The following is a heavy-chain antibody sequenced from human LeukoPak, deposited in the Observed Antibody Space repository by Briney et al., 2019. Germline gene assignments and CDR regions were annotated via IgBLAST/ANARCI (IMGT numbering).Heavy chain of an antibody. Sequence: GGSLRLSCAASGFTFSSYAMSWVRQAPGKGLEWVSAISGSGGSTYYADSVKGRFTISRDNSKNTLYLQMNSLRAEDTAVYYCAKGRLEYSSSSGAEYFQHWGQGTLVTVSS. CDR2: ISGSGGST. CDR3: AKGRLEYSSSSGAEYFQH. J-gene: IGHJ1*01. D-gene: IGHD6-6*01. CDR1: GFTFSSYA. V-gene: IGHV3-23*01.